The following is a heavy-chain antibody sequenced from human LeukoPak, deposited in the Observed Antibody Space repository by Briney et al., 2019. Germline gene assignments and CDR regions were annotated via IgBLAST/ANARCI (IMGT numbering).Heavy chain of an antibody. D-gene: IGHD6-19*01. CDR1: GFTFSSYG. CDR2: ISYDGSNK. J-gene: IGHJ4*02. Sequence: GGSLRLSCAASGFTFSSYGMHWVRQAPGKGLEWVAVISYDGSNKYYADSVKGRFTISRDNSKNTLYLQMNSLRAEDTAVYYCAKRDRARYSSGWDLDYWGQGTLVTVSS. CDR3: AKRDRARYSSGWDLDY. V-gene: IGHV3-30*18.